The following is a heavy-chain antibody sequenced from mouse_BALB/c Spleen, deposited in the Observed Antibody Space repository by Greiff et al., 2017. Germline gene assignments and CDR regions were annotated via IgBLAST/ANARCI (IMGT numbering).Heavy chain of an antibody. CDR2: ISSGSSTI. CDR3: AQYGFDY. CDR1: GFTFSSFG. Sequence: EVQGVESGGGLVQPGGSRKLSCAASGFTFSSFGMHWVRQAPEKGLEWVAYISSGSSTIYYADTVKGRFTISRDNPKNTLFLQMTSLRSEDTAMYYCAQYGFDYWGQGTTLTVSS. V-gene: IGHV5-17*02. D-gene: IGHD1-1*01. J-gene: IGHJ2*01.